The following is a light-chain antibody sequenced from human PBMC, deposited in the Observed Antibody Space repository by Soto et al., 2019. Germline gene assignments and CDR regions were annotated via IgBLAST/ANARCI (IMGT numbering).Light chain of an antibody. CDR1: SSDVGGYNY. J-gene: IGLJ1*01. CDR2: DVR. V-gene: IGLV2-14*01. CDR3: SSYTTVSTCV. Sequence: QSVLTQPASVSGSPGQSITISCTGTSSDVGGYNYVSWYQQHPGKAPKLMIYDVRNRPSGVSNRFSGSKSVNTASLTISGLQAEDEADYXCSSYTTVSTCVFGTGTRVTVL.